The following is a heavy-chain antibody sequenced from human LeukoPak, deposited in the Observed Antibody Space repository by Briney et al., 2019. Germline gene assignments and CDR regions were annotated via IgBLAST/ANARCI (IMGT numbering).Heavy chain of an antibody. CDR1: GLTFTDYW. V-gene: IGHV3-7*01. D-gene: IGHD6-13*01. Sequence: GGSLRLSCEVSGLTFTDYWMNWVRQAPGKGPEWVASIRQDGSEKTYVDSVKGRFTISRDNTKNSLSLQLNGLRAEDTAVYYCARDGTAAGLYFDLWGQGTLVTVSS. CDR3: ARDGTAAGLYFDL. J-gene: IGHJ4*01. CDR2: IRQDGSEK.